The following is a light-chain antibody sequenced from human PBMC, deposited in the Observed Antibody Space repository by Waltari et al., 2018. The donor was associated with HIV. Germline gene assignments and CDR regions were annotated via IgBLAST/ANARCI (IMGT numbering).Light chain of an antibody. CDR1: SSNIGSNF. CDR2: RNN. CDR3: AAWDDSLSGLWV. Sequence: QSVLTQPPSASGTPGQRVTISCSGSSSNIGSNFVYWYQQFQGTAPKLLIYRNNQRPSGVPDRFSGSKSGTSASLAISGLRSEDEADYYCAAWDDSLSGLWVFGGGTKLTVL. J-gene: IGLJ3*02. V-gene: IGLV1-47*01.